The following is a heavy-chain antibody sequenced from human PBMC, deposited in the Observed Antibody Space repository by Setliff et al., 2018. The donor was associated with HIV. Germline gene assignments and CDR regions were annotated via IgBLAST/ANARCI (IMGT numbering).Heavy chain of an antibody. Sequence: GGSLRLSCAASGFTFSSYSMNWVRQAPGKGLEWVSYISSSSSTIYYADSVKGRFTISRDNAKNSLYLQMNSLRAEDTAVYYCASGTRVVTAIRGGYDYWGQGTLVTVSS. J-gene: IGHJ4*02. CDR2: ISSSSSTI. V-gene: IGHV3-48*01. CDR3: ASGTRVVTAIRGGYDY. CDR1: GFTFSSYS. D-gene: IGHD2-21*02.